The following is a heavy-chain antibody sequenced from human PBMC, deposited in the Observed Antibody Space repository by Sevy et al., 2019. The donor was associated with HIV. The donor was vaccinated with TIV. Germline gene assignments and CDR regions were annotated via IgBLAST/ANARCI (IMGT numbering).Heavy chain of an antibody. D-gene: IGHD3-22*01. V-gene: IGHV1-18*01. CDR3: ARIESSGYYDY. Sequence: ASVKVSCKDSGYTFTIYGISWVRQAPGQGLEWMGWISAYNGNTNYAQKLQGRVTMTTDTSTSTAYMELRSLRSDDTAVYYCARIESSGYYDYWGQGTLVTVSS. J-gene: IGHJ4*02. CDR1: GYTFTIYG. CDR2: ISAYNGNT.